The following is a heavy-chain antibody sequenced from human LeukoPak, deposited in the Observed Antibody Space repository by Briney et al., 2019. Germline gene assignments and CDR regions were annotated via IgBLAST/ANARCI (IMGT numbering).Heavy chain of an antibody. J-gene: IGHJ4*02. CDR2: IYYSGST. Sequence: SETLSLTCTVSGGSISRSSYYWGWIRQPPGKGLQWIGSIYYSGSTYYNPSLKSRVTISVDTFKNHFSLQMSSVIAADTAVYYCARHGSIAVAGHHFDYWGQGTQVTVSS. D-gene: IGHD6-19*01. V-gene: IGHV4-39*01. CDR1: GGSISRSSYY. CDR3: ARHGSIAVAGHHFDY.